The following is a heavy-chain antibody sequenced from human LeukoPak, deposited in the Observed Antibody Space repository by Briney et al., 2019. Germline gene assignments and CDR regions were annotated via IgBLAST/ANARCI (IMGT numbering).Heavy chain of an antibody. CDR1: GGSISSGSYY. V-gene: IGHV4-61*02. D-gene: IGHD1-26*01. J-gene: IGHJ3*02. Sequence: SETLSLTCTVSGGSISSGSYYWSWIRQPAGKVLEWIGRIYTSGSTNYNPSLKSRVTISVDTSKNQFSLKLSSVTAADTAVYYCAREDDTGRYMGDDAFDIWGQGTMVTVSS. CDR3: AREDDTGRYMGDDAFDI. CDR2: IYTSGST.